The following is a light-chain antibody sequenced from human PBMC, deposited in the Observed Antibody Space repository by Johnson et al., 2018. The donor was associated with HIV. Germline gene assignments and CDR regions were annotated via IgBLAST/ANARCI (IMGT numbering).Light chain of an antibody. Sequence: QAVLTQPPSVSAAPGQKVAISCSGSSSNIGNNYVSWYQQVPGTAPKLLIYDNNRRPSGIPDRFSGSKSGPSATLGIPGLQTGAAADYYCGTLDTNLRTGFVGTGTKVTVL. J-gene: IGLJ1*01. CDR3: GTLDTNLRTGF. CDR1: SSNIGNNY. V-gene: IGLV1-51*01. CDR2: DNN.